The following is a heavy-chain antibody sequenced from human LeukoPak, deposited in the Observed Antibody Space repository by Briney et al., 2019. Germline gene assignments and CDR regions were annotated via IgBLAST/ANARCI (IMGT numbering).Heavy chain of an antibody. CDR1: GFTFSSYA. CDR3: ARDGPATATTANGGFDP. J-gene: IGHJ5*02. CDR2: ISGSGGST. V-gene: IGHV3-23*01. D-gene: IGHD1-26*01. Sequence: GGSLRLSCAASGFTFSSYAMSWVRQAPGKGLEWVSAISGSGGSTSYAQKFQGRVTMTRDTSTSTVYMELSSLRSEDTAVYYCARDGPATATTANGGFDPWGQGTLVTVSS.